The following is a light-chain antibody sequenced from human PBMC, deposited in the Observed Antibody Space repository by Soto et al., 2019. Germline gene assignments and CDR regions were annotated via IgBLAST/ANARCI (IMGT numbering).Light chain of an antibody. CDR2: DVS. CDR1: SSDVGGYHY. Sequence: QSALTQPASVSVSPGQSITISCTGTSSDVGGYHYVSWYQQYPGKAPKVMIYDVSNQPSGVSNRFSGSKSGNTASLTISGLQAEDEADYYCSSYTTSSTYVFGTGTKVTVL. V-gene: IGLV2-14*01. CDR3: SSYTTSSTYV. J-gene: IGLJ1*01.